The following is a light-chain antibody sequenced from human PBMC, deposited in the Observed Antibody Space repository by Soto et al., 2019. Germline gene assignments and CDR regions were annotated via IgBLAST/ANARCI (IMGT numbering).Light chain of an antibody. CDR3: QQYGSSPLT. Sequence: EIALTQSPGTLSLSPGERATLSCKASQSVSSDYLAWYQQKPGQTPKVLIYRASSRATGIPDRFSGSGSGTDFTLTISRLEPEDFAVYYCQQYGSSPLTFGGGTKVDIK. J-gene: IGKJ4*01. CDR1: QSVSSDY. V-gene: IGKV3-20*01. CDR2: RAS.